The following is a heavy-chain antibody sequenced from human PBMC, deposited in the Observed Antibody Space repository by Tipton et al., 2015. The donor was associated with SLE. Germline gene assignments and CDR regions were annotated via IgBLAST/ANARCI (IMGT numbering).Heavy chain of an antibody. V-gene: IGHV3-43D*04. Sequence: SLRLSCVASGFTFHDYGMHWLRQAPGKGLEWVSLISRDGRGTHYADSVKGRFTISRDNSKNSLYLQMNSLRAEDTAVYYCARDRRHSRSGAFDYWGQGTRVTVSS. CDR1: GFTFHDYG. D-gene: IGHD6-13*01. CDR2: ISRDGRGT. J-gene: IGHJ4*02. CDR3: ARDRRHSRSGAFDY.